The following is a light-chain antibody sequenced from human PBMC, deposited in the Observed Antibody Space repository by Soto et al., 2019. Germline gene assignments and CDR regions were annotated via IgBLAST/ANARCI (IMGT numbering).Light chain of an antibody. CDR1: QSISSY. CDR3: HLSVSTT. Sequence: DIQMTQSPSYLSASVGDRVTITCRASQSISSYLNWFLQKLGKAPKLLIYAASSLQSGVPSRFSVSGSGTDFTRTISSLQPEDFAPDSCHLSVSTTFGQVTKG. V-gene: IGKV1-39*01. J-gene: IGKJ1*01. CDR2: AAS.